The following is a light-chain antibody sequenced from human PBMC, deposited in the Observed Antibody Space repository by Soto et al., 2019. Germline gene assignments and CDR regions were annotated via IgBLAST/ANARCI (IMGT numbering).Light chain of an antibody. J-gene: IGLJ1*01. CDR1: SSDVGAYNY. CDR3: TSHAGTINFPYI. Sequence: QSALTQPPSASGSPGQSVTISCTGTSSDVGAYNYVSCYQHHPGKAPKLMVYEVNKRPSGVHDRFSGSKSGNTASLTVSGLQAEDEADYYCTSHAGTINFPYIFGTGTKLTVL. CDR2: EVN. V-gene: IGLV2-8*01.